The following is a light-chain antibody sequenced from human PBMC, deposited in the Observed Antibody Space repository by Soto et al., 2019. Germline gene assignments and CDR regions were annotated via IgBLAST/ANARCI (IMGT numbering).Light chain of an antibody. Sequence: QSVLTQSPSASASLGASVKLTCTLSSGHSSYAIAWHQQQPEKGPRYLMKLNSDGSHSKGDGIPDRFSGSSSGAERYLTISSLQSEDEADYYCQTWGTGSQEFGGGTKLTVL. V-gene: IGLV4-69*01. CDR3: QTWGTGSQE. CDR1: SGHSSYA. J-gene: IGLJ3*02. CDR2: LNSDGSH.